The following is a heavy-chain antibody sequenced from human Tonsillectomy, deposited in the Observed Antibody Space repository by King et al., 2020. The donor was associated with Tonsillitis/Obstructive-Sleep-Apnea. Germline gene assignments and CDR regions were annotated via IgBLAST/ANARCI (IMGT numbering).Heavy chain of an antibody. CDR2: ISAYNGNT. J-gene: IGHJ5*02. Sequence: QLVQSGAEVKKPGASVKVSCKASGYTFTSYGISWVRQAPGQGLEWMGWISAYNGNTNYAQKLQGRVTMTTDTSTSTAYMELRSLRSDDTAVDYCARPIHYYGSGSYYNDWFDPWGQGTLVTVSS. CDR3: ARPIHYYGSGSYYNDWFDP. V-gene: IGHV1-18*01. D-gene: IGHD3-10*01. CDR1: GYTFTSYG.